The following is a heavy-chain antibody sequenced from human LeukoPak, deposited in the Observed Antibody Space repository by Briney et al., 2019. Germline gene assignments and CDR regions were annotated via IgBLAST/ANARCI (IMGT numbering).Heavy chain of an antibody. CDR1: GFTFSSYS. CDR2: ISSSSYI. D-gene: IGHD5-18*01. CDR3: ARDGRRGYSYGLFDY. J-gene: IGHJ4*02. Sequence: GGSLRLSCAASGFTFSSYSMNWVRQAPGKGLEWVSSISSSSYIYYADSVKGRFTISRDNAKNSLYLQMNSLRAEDTAVYYCARDGRRGYSYGLFDYWGQGTLVTVSS. V-gene: IGHV3-21*01.